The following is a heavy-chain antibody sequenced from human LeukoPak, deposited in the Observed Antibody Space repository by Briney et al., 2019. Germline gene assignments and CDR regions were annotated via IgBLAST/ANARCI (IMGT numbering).Heavy chain of an antibody. CDR1: GHTLSEMT. J-gene: IGHJ4*02. Sequence: GASVRVSCTVSGHTLSEMTMHWVRQAPGKGLEWMGGFDPENDERIYARRFRGRVTMTEDTSTDTAYMELSSLRSEDTAVYYYATEVSSIVPDYWGQGTLVTVSS. D-gene: IGHD2-21*01. CDR3: ATEVSSIVPDY. CDR2: FDPENDER. V-gene: IGHV1-24*01.